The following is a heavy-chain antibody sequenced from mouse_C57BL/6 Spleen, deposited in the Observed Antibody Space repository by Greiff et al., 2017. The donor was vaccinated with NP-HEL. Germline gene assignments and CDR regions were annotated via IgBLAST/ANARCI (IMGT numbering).Heavy chain of an antibody. CDR2: ISDGGSYT. V-gene: IGHV5-4*01. Sequence: EVKLVESGGGLVKPGGSLKLSCAASGFTFSSYAMSWVRQTPEKRLEWVATISDGGSYTYYPDNVKGRFTISRDNATNNLYLQMSHLKSEDTAMYYCARDEGEFAYWGQGTLVTVSA. CDR1: GFTFSSYA. CDR3: ARDEGEFAY. J-gene: IGHJ3*01.